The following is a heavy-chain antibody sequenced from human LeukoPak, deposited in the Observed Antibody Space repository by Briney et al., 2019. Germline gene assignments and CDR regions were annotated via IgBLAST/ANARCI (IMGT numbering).Heavy chain of an antibody. CDR1: GFTFTDYW. Sequence: GGSLRLSCAVSGFTFTDYWMNWVRQAPGKGLEWVGFIRSKAYGGTTEYAASVKGRFTISRDDSKSIAYLQMNSLKTEDTAVYYCTRDPRGSYGPDAFDIWGQGTMVTVSS. D-gene: IGHD1-26*01. CDR3: TRDPRGSYGPDAFDI. J-gene: IGHJ3*02. CDR2: IRSKAYGGTT. V-gene: IGHV3-49*04.